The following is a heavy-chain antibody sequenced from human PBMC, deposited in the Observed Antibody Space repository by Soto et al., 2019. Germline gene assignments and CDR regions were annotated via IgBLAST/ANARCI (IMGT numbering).Heavy chain of an antibody. CDR2: MNPNSGNT. V-gene: IGHV1-8*01. CDR3: TTGQSEYRSGN. J-gene: IGHJ4*02. CDR1: VYSFTGDD. D-gene: IGHD6-19*01. Sequence: GASLKVSCKTSVYSFTGDDINWVREKNGQVLEWMGWMNPNSGNTGYAQKFQGRVTMTSNTSISTAYMELSSLRFEDIAVYHCTTGQSEYRSGNWGQGTLVTVSS.